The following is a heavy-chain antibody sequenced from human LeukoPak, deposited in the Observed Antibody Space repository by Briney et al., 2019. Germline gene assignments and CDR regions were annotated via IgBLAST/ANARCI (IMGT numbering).Heavy chain of an antibody. D-gene: IGHD2-15*01. J-gene: IGHJ4*02. Sequence: ASVKVSCKASGYTFTNYGISWVRQAPGQGLEWMGWISAYNGNTNYAQKLQGRVTMTTDTSTSTAYMELRSLRSDDTAVYYCAREDSRVRYFDYWGQGTLVTVSS. CDR3: AREDSRVRYFDY. CDR2: ISAYNGNT. V-gene: IGHV1-18*01. CDR1: GYTFTNYG.